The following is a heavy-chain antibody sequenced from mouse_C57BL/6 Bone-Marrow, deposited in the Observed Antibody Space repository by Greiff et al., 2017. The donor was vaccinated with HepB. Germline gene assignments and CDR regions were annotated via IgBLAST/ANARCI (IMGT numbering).Heavy chain of an antibody. Sequence: EVMLVESGGDLVKPGGSLKLSCAASGFTFSSYGVSWVRQTPDKRLEWVATISSGGSYTYYPDSVKGRFTISRDNAKNTLYLQMSSLKSEDTAMYYCARRDYVYAMDYWGQGTSVTVSS. V-gene: IGHV5-6*02. D-gene: IGHD1-1*01. CDR3: ARRDYVYAMDY. CDR1: GFTFSSYG. CDR2: ISSGGSYT. J-gene: IGHJ4*01.